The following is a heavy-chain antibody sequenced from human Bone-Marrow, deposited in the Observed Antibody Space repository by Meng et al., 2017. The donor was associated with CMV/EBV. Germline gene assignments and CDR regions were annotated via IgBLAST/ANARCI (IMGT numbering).Heavy chain of an antibody. D-gene: IGHD3-22*01. Sequence: SVKVSCKPPGGALDNYAFSWVRQAPGQGLEWVGAIMPIFGTPHYAQSFQDRVTITADKSTSTVYLELSGLRSEDTAVFYCATKIKDSSNHLPPYDWGQGTLVTVSS. J-gene: IGHJ1*01. V-gene: IGHV1-69*06. CDR3: ATKIKDSSNHLPPYD. CDR1: GGALDNYA. CDR2: IMPIFGTP.